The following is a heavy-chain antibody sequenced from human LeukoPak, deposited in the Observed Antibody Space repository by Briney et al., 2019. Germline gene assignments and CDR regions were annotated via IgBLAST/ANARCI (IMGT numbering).Heavy chain of an antibody. CDR3: ARDAHYGSGSYFDY. D-gene: IGHD3-10*01. CDR2: INHSGST. V-gene: IGHV4-34*01. J-gene: IGHJ4*02. CDR1: GGSFSGYY. Sequence: PSETLSLTCAVYGGSFSGYYWSWIRQPPGKGLEWIGEINHSGSTNYNPSLKSRVTISVDTSKNQFSLKLSSVTAADTAVYYCARDAHYGSGSYFDYWGQGTLVTVSS.